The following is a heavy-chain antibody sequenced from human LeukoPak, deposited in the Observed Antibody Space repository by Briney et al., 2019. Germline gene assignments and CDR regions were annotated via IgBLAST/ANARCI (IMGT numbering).Heavy chain of an antibody. CDR2: ISGSGHST. D-gene: IGHD5-18*01. CDR1: GFNFGSYV. CDR3: AQDRAYIQFYF. V-gene: IGHV3-23*01. J-gene: IGHJ4*02. Sequence: QTGGSLRLSCVGTGFNFGSYVMSWVRQAPGKGLEWVSVISGSGHSTYCAESVKGRFTISRDNSKNTVYLQVNSLRAEDTALYYCAQDRAYIQFYFWGQGTLVTVSS.